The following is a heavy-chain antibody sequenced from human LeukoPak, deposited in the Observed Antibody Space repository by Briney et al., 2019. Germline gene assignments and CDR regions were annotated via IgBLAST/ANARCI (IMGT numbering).Heavy chain of an antibody. Sequence: GGSLRLSCAASGFTFTNAWMSWVRQAPGKGLDWVSTISGSGAFIYYADSVKGRFTISRDNSKNTLYLQMNSLRVADTAVYYCAKAVASGRSFDCWGQGTLVTVSS. V-gene: IGHV3-23*01. CDR2: ISGSGAFI. CDR3: AKAVASGRSFDC. D-gene: IGHD6-19*01. CDR1: GFTFTNAW. J-gene: IGHJ4*02.